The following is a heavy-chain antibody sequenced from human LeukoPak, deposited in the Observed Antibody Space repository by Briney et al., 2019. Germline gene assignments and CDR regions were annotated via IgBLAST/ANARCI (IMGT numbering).Heavy chain of an antibody. J-gene: IGHJ5*02. Sequence: EASLQISCKGSGYTFTSWWIGWVRQMPGKGLEWMGIIYPGNSDTRYSPSFQGQVTISADRSISTAYLQWSSLTASDTAMYYCARHGGYTWNDIYFDRWGQGTLVTVSS. CDR1: GYTFTSWW. CDR3: ARHGGYTWNDIYFDR. CDR2: IYPGNSDT. V-gene: IGHV5-51*01. D-gene: IGHD1-1*01.